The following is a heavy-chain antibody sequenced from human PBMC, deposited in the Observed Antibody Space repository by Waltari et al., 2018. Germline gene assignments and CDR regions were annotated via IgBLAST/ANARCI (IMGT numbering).Heavy chain of an antibody. Sequence: EVQLVESGGGLVQPGGSLRLSCAASGFTFSSYSLTWVRQAPGKGLEWVSYISSSSSTIYYADSVKGRFTISRDNAKNSLYLQMNSLRAEDTAVFYCARDDDYGDYYYYGMDVWGQGTTVTVSS. J-gene: IGHJ6*02. CDR2: ISSSSSTI. CDR3: ARDDDYGDYYYYGMDV. CDR1: GFTFSSYS. V-gene: IGHV3-48*01. D-gene: IGHD4-17*01.